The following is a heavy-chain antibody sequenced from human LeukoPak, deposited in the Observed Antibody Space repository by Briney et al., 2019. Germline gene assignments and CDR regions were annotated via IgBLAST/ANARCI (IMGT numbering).Heavy chain of an antibody. J-gene: IGHJ5*02. D-gene: IGHD5-24*01. CDR1: GYTFTSYG. CDR3: ARHLPDGYPMTFDP. Sequence: ASVKVSCKASGYTFTSYGISWVRQAPGQGLEWMGWISAYNGNTNYAQKLQGRVTMTTDTSTSTAYMELSSLRSEDTAVYYCARHLPDGYPMTFDPWGQGTLVTVSS. CDR2: ISAYNGNT. V-gene: IGHV1-18*01.